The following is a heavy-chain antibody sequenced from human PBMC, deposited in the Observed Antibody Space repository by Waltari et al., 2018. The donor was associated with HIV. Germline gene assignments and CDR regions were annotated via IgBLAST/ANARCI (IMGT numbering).Heavy chain of an antibody. CDR3: ARTYKRITLFEIIRELSWFDP. CDR2: FNNFGPT. D-gene: IGHD1-26*01. V-gene: IGHV4-34*01. J-gene: IGHJ5*02. Sequence: QVQLQQWGAGLLKPSETLSLTCAIYGGSFDEYYWAWIRQTPAKGLAWLGDFNNFGPTTYTPSLKSRVTVAIDTSKNQFSLNRRSVTAADTAVYYCARTYKRITLFEIIRELSWFDPWGQGTLVTVSS. CDR1: GGSFDEYY.